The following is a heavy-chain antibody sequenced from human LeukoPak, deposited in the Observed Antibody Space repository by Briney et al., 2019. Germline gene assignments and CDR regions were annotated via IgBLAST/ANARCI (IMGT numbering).Heavy chain of an antibody. CDR3: ARLVWLDRNFDY. V-gene: IGHV3-23*01. J-gene: IGHJ4*02. D-gene: IGHD6-19*01. CDR1: GFTFSSYA. Sequence: GGSLRLSCTASGFTFSSYAMSWVRQAPGKGLEWVSGMKGRFTISRDNSKNTLYLQMKSLRAEDTAVYHCARLVWLDRNFDYWGQGTLLTVSS.